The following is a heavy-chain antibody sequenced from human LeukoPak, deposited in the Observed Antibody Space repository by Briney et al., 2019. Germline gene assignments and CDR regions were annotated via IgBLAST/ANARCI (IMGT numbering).Heavy chain of an antibody. V-gene: IGHV4-59*01. D-gene: IGHD6-19*01. CDR1: GGSISSYY. CDR2: IYYSGST. J-gene: IGHJ4*02. CDR3: AREAYSSGWYV. Sequence: SEALSLTCTVSGGSISSYYWSWIRRPPGKGLEWIGYIYYSGSTNYNPSLKSRVTISVDTSKNQFSLKLSSVTAADTAVYYCAREAYSSGWYVWGQGTLVTVSS.